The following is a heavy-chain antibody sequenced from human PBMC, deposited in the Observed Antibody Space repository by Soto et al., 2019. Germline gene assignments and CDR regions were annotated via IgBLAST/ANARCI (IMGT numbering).Heavy chain of an antibody. Sequence: SETLSLTCTVSGGSISSSSYYWGWIRQPPGKGLEWIGSIYYSGSTYYNPSLKSRVTISVDTSKNQFSLKLSSVTAADTAVYYCARHGEPDITMVQFDPWGQGTLVTVSS. D-gene: IGHD3-10*01. CDR2: IYYSGST. CDR1: GGSISSSSYY. CDR3: ARHGEPDITMVQFDP. V-gene: IGHV4-39*01. J-gene: IGHJ5*02.